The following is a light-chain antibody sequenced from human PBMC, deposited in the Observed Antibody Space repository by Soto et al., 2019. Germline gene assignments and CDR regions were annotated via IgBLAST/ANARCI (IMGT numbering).Light chain of an antibody. CDR2: EVS. CDR3: CSYAGSSTFLYV. CDR1: SSDVWSYNL. Sequence: QSVLAQPASVSGSPGQSITISCTGTSSDVWSYNLASWYQQHPGKAPKLMIYEVSKRPSGVSNRFSGSKSGNTASLTISGLQAEDEADYYCCSYAGSSTFLYVFGTGTKVTVL. J-gene: IGLJ1*01. V-gene: IGLV2-23*02.